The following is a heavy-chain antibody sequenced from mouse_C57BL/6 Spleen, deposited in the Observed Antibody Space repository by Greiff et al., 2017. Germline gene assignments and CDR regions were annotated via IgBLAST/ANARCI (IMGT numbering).Heavy chain of an antibody. CDR3: AREPYYGNYLAWFAY. J-gene: IGHJ3*01. V-gene: IGHV1-64*01. CDR2: IHPNSGST. CDR1: GSTFPSYW. Sequence: QVQLQQPGAELVKPGASVKLSCKASGSTFPSYWMHWVKQRPGQGLEWIGMIHPNSGSTNYNEKFKSKATLTVDKSSSTAYMQLSSLTSEDSAVYYCAREPYYGNYLAWFAYWGQGTLVTVSA. D-gene: IGHD2-1*01.